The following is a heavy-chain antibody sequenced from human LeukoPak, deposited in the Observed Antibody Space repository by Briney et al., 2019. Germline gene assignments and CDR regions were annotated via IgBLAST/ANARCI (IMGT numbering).Heavy chain of an antibody. CDR3: VRATEGGAMDV. CDR2: ISSGGDST. CDR1: GFSFSDYY. V-gene: IGHV3-11*05. J-gene: IGHJ6*02. Sequence: GGSLTLSCEASGFSFSDYYMTWIRHAPGEGLEWVSYISSGGDSTSYAESLEGRFTISRDNAKKSLYLRLNSLRPEDTAIYYCVRATEGGAMDVWGQGTTVTFSS. D-gene: IGHD2-21*02.